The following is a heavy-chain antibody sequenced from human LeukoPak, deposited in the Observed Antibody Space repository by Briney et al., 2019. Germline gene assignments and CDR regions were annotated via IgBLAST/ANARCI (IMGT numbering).Heavy chain of an antibody. V-gene: IGHV4-59*08. D-gene: IGHD3-22*01. CDR3: ARARSSITMIIPDWFDP. J-gene: IGHJ5*02. CDR1: GGSISSYY. Sequence: SETLSLTCTVSGGSISSYYWSWIRQPPGKGLEWIGYIYYSGSTNYNPSLKSRVTISVDTSKNQFSLKLSSVTAADTAVYYCARARSSITMIIPDWFDPWGQGTLVTVSS. CDR2: IYYSGST.